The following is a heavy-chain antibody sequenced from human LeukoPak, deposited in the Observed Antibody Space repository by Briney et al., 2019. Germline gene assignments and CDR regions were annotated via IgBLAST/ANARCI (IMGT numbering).Heavy chain of an antibody. CDR3: ARDRKVGATRGFDY. J-gene: IGHJ4*02. CDR1: VFTFSSYW. V-gene: IGHV3-74*01. CDR2: INSDGSST. D-gene: IGHD1-26*01. Sequence: PGGSLILSCAASVFTFSSYWMHSVPQAPGKGLVWVSGINSDGSSTSYADSGKGRFAISRDNAKNTLYLQMNSLRAEDTAVYYCARDRKVGATRGFDYWGQGTLVTVSS.